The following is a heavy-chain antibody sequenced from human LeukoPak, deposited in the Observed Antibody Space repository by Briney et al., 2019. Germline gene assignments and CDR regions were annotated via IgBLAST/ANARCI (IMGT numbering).Heavy chain of an antibody. V-gene: IGHV4-30-2*01. CDR3: ASMTTDTSPDDY. CDR2: IYHSGST. Sequence: SETLSLTCTVSGGSISSGGYYWSWIRQPPGKGLEWIGYIYHSGSTYYNPSLKSRVTISVDRSKNQFSLKLSSVTAADTAVYYCASMTTDTSPDDYWGQGTLVTVSS. J-gene: IGHJ4*02. D-gene: IGHD4-11*01. CDR1: GGSISSGGYY.